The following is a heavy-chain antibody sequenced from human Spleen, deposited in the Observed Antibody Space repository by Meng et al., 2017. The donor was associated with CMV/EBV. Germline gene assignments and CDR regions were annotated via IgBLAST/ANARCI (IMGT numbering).Heavy chain of an antibody. CDR2: IIPIFGAT. Sequence: SVKVSCKASGGTFNSYAITWVRQAPGQGLEGLGVIIPIFGATNYAQRFQGRVAITTDESTTTAYMELSSLRSDDTAVYYWARGMVNRDGYNSPWDAFDIWGQGTMVTVSS. V-gene: IGHV1-69*05. J-gene: IGHJ3*02. CDR1: GGTFNSYA. CDR3: ARGMVNRDGYNSPWDAFDI. D-gene: IGHD5-24*01.